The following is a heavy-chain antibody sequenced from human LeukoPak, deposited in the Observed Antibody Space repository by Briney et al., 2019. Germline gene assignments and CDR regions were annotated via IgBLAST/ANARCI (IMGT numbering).Heavy chain of an antibody. CDR3: ARGVGATSDWYFDL. CDR2: IRYDGSNK. Sequence: GGSLRLSCAASGFTFSSYGMHWVRQAPGKGLEWVAFIRYDGSNKYYADSVKGRFTISRDNAKNSLYLQMNSLRAEDTAVYYCARGVGATSDWYFDLWGRGTLVTVSS. D-gene: IGHD1-26*01. CDR1: GFTFSSYG. V-gene: IGHV3-30*02. J-gene: IGHJ2*01.